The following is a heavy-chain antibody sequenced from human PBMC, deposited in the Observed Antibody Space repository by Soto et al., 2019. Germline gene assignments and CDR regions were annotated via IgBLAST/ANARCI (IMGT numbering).Heavy chain of an antibody. CDR3: ARDSSSTYYYYYGMDV. D-gene: IGHD6-6*01. V-gene: IGHV1-2*02. CDR2: INPNSGGT. J-gene: IGHJ6*02. Sequence: GASVKVSCKASGYTFTGYYMHWVRQAPGQGLEWMGWINPNSGGTNYAQKFQGRVTMTRDTSISTAYMELSRLRSDDTAVYYCARDSSSTYYYYYGMDVWGQGTTVSV. CDR1: GYTFTGYY.